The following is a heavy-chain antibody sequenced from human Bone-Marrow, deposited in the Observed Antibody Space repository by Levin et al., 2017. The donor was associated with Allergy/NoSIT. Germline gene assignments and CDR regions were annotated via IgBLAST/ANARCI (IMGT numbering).Heavy chain of an antibody. CDR3: ARDQFRRATIGARWFDP. D-gene: IGHD5-24*01. Sequence: PGGSLRLSCAASGFTFSNSWMSWVRQAPGKGLEWVANIKEDGSEKYYVDSVKGRFTISSDNAKNSLYVQMNSLRAEDTAVYYCARDQFRRATIGARWFDPWGQGTLVTVSS. V-gene: IGHV3-7*01. J-gene: IGHJ5*02. CDR1: GFTFSNSW. CDR2: IKEDGSEK.